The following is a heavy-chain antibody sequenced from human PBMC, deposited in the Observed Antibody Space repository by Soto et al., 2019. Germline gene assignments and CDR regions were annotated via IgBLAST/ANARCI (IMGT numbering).Heavy chain of an antibody. CDR2: ISSSSSYI. CDR1: GFTFSSYS. J-gene: IGHJ4*02. CDR3: ASVGVVVVAATPSTAY. V-gene: IGHV3-21*01. D-gene: IGHD2-15*01. Sequence: EVQLVESGGGLVKPGGSLRLSCAASGFTFSSYSMNWVRQAPGKGLEWVSSISSSSSYIYYADSVKGRFTISRDNAKNSLYLQMNSLRAEDTAVYYCASVGVVVVAATPSTAYWGQGTLVTVSS.